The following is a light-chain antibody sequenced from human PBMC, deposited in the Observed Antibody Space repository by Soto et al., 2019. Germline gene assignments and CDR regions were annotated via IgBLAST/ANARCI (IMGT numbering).Light chain of an antibody. V-gene: IGLV4-69*01. CDR3: QTWGSGTVV. CDR1: SGHSSYA. Sequence: QSVLTQSPSASASLGASVKLTCTLSSGHSSYAIAWHQQQPEKGPRYLMKLNSDGSHSKGDWIPDRFSGSSSGAERYLTSSSLQSEDEADYYCQTWGSGTVVFGGGTKLAVL. J-gene: IGLJ2*01. CDR2: LNSDGSH.